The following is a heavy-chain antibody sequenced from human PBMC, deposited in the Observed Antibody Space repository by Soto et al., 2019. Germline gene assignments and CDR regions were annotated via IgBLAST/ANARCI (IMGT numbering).Heavy chain of an antibody. V-gene: IGHV3-30*03. Sequence: QVQLVESGGGVVQPGRSLRLSYAASGFTFSSYGMHWVRQAPGKGLEWVAVISYDGSNKYYADSVKGRFTISRDNSKNTLYLQMNSLRAEDTAVYYCAIGVVAVVDYWGQGTLVTVSS. J-gene: IGHJ4*02. CDR3: AIGVVAVVDY. D-gene: IGHD2-15*01. CDR1: GFTFSSYG. CDR2: ISYDGSNK.